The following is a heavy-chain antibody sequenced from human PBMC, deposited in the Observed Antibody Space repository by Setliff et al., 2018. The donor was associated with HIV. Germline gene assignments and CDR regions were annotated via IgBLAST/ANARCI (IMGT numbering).Heavy chain of an antibody. CDR3: ATNFLYDILTGYFPYQFDQ. CDR1: GFIFDDSA. V-gene: IGHV3-9*01. Sequence: GGSLRLSCAVSGFIFDDSAMHWVRQAPGKGLEWVSGISWNSGSKGYADSVKGRFTISRDNAKDSMFLQMNSLRGEDTAVYYCATNFLYDILTGYFPYQFDQWGQGTLVTVSS. D-gene: IGHD3-9*01. J-gene: IGHJ4*02. CDR2: ISWNSGSK.